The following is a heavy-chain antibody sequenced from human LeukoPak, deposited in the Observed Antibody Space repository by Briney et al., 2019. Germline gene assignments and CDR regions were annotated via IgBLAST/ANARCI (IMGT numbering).Heavy chain of an antibody. V-gene: IGHV1-3*01. D-gene: IGHD5-24*01. Sequence: ASVKVSCKASGGTFSSYAISWVRQAPGQRLEWMGWINAGNGNTKYSQKFQGRVTITRDTSASTAYMELSSLRSEDTAVYYCARDRMATIRFDYWGQGTLVTVSS. CDR1: GGTFSSYA. CDR3: ARDRMATIRFDY. J-gene: IGHJ4*02. CDR2: INAGNGNT.